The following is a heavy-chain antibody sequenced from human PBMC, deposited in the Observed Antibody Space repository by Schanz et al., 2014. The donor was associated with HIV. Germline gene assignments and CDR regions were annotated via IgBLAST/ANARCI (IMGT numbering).Heavy chain of an antibody. V-gene: IGHV1-69*01. D-gene: IGHD1-26*01. CDR3: ASGRFGTVIWWGDAFDI. CDR2: IIPIFGTT. Sequence: QVLLVQSGAEVKKPGTSVKVSCKASGGTFSSYAISWVRQAPGQGLEWMGGIIPIFGTTNYAQKFQGRVTITADESTSTAYMELSSLRSEDTAVYYCASGRFGTVIWWGDAFDIWGQGTMVTVSS. J-gene: IGHJ3*02. CDR1: GGTFSSYA.